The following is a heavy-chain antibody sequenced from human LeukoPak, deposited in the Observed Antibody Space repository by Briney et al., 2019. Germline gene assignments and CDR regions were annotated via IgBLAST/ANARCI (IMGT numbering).Heavy chain of an antibody. CDR3: AKVWSQRDDRDY. V-gene: IGHV3-23*01. CDR1: GFDFSSYA. D-gene: IGHD3-3*01. J-gene: IGHJ4*02. CDR2: ISGSGGST. Sequence: GGSLRLSCAASGFDFSSYAMSWVRQAPGKGLEWVSAISGSGGSTYYADSVKGRFTISRDNSKNTLYLQMNSLRAEDTAVYYCAKVWSQRDDRDYWGQGTLVTVSS.